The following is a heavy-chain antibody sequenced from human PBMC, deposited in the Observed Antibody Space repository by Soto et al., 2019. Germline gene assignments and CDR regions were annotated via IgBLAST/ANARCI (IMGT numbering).Heavy chain of an antibody. CDR1: GFSLSTSGVG. Sequence: QITLKESGPTLVKPTQTLTLTCTFSGFSLSTSGVGVGWIRQPPGKALEWLALIYWDDDKRYSPSLKSRLTITKDTSKNQVVLTMTNIDPVDTATYYCARAGGYGGNSNFDYWGQGTLVTVSS. CDR3: ARAGGYGGNSNFDY. V-gene: IGHV2-5*02. J-gene: IGHJ4*02. D-gene: IGHD4-17*01. CDR2: IYWDDDK.